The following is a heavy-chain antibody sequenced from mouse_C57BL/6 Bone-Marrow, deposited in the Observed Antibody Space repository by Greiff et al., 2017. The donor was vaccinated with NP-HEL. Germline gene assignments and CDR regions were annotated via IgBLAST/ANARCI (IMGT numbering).Heavy chain of an antibody. CDR2: IRLKSDNYAT. D-gene: IGHD3-2*02. J-gene: IGHJ3*01. Sequence: EVKLVESGGGLVQPGGSMKLSCVASGFTFSNYWMNWVRQSPEKGLEWVAQIRLKSDNYATHYAESVKGRFTISRDDSKSSVYLQMNNLRAEDTGIYYCTAQASPWFAYWGQGTLVTVSA. V-gene: IGHV6-3*01. CDR3: TAQASPWFAY. CDR1: GFTFSNYW.